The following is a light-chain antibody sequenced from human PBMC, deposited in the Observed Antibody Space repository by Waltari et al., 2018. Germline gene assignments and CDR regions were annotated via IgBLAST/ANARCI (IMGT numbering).Light chain of an antibody. CDR1: QSVSSN. CDR2: GAT. V-gene: IGKV3-15*01. CDR3: QQYNKWPPWT. J-gene: IGKJ1*01. Sequence: EIVMTQSPATLSVSQGERATLSCRASQSVSSNLAWYQQKPGQAPRPLIYGATTRATGIPARFSGSGSGTEFTLTISSLQSEDFAIYYCQQYNKWPPWTFGQGTTVDIK.